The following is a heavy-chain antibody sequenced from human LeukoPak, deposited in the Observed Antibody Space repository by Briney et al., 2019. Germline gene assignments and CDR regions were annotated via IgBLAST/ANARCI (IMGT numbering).Heavy chain of an antibody. J-gene: IGHJ3*02. CDR1: GGSISSYY. V-gene: IGHV4-4*07. D-gene: IGHD3-22*01. CDR2: IYTSGST. CDR3: ARRANSGFDAFDI. Sequence: SETLSLTCTVSGGSISSYYWGWIRQPAGKGLEWIGRIYTSGSTNYNPSLKSRVTMSVDTSKNQFSLKLSSVTAADTAVYYCARRANSGFDAFDIWGQGTMVTVSS.